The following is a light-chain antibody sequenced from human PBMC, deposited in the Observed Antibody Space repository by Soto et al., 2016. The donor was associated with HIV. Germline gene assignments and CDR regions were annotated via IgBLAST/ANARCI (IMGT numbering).Light chain of an antibody. V-gene: IGKV1-8*01. J-gene: IGKJ3*01. CDR3: QQYYNYVFT. CDR2: DSS. CDR1: QSISSY. Sequence: AIRMTQSPSSLSASTGDRVTITCRASQSISSYLAWYQQKPGKAPKLLIYDSSTLQSGVPSRFSGSGSGTDFTLTISCLQSEDFATYYCQQYYNYVFTFGPGTKVEIQ.